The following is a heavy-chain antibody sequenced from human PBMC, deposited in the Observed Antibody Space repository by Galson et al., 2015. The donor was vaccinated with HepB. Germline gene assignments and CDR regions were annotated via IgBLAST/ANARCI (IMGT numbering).Heavy chain of an antibody. D-gene: IGHD3-10*01. Sequence: ETLSLTCTVSSASINTYYWNWIRQPPGKGLEWIGYVYDSGSTNYSPSLKSRLTISIDTSKNQFSLRLSSVTAADTAVYYCASARPYRSGTYQHYYMDVWGKGTTVTVS. V-gene: IGHV4-59*01. CDR2: VYDSGST. CDR3: ASARPYRSGTYQHYYMDV. J-gene: IGHJ6*03. CDR1: SASINTYY.